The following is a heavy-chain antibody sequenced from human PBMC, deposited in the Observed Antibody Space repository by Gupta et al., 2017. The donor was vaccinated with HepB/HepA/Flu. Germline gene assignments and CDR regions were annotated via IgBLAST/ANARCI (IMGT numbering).Heavy chain of an antibody. D-gene: IGHD3-3*01. CDR3: ARDRGTLTHYDV. J-gene: IGHJ4*02. CDR2: INPNSGGT. V-gene: IGHV1-2*02. Sequence: QVQLVQSGAEVNNPGASVKVSCKASGYTFTGYYMHWVRQAPGQGLEWMGWINPNSGGTNYAQKFQGRVTMTRDTSISTAYMELRRVRSEDTAVYYCARDRGTLTHYDVWGQGTLVTVSS. CDR1: GYTFTGYY.